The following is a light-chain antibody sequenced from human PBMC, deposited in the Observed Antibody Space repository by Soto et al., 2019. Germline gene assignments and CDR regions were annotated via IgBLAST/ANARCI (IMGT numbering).Light chain of an antibody. J-gene: IGKJ1*01. V-gene: IGKV3-20*01. CDR1: QSFSSSF. CDR3: QQYSDSPPT. Sequence: EIVLTQSPGTLSLSPGERATLSCRASQSFSSSFLAWYQQKPGQAPRLLIYGASSRATGIPDRFSGSGSGTDFTLTIRRLEPEDFAVYYCQQYSDSPPTFGQGTKVDIK. CDR2: GAS.